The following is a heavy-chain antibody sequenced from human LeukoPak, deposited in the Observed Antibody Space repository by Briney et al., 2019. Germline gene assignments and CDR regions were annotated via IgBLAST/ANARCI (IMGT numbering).Heavy chain of an antibody. Sequence: GASVKVSCKASGYTFTINHIHWVRQAPGQGPEWMGVINPSGDSTTYAQNFQGRVTMTRDTSINTAYMELSSLRSEDTAVYYCASNPPRTGDFNSWGQGALVTVSS. CDR1: GYTFTINH. D-gene: IGHD7-27*01. CDR2: INPSGDST. CDR3: ASNPPRTGDFNS. J-gene: IGHJ4*02. V-gene: IGHV1-46*01.